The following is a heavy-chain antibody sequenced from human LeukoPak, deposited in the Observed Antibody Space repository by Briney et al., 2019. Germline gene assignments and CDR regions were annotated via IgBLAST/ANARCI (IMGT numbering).Heavy chain of an antibody. CDR1: GGTFSSYA. D-gene: IGHD6-13*01. CDR2: ISYDGSNK. V-gene: IGHV3-30-3*01. Sequence: SCTASGGTFSSYAMHWVRQAPGKGLEWVAVISYDGSNKYYADSVKGRFTISRDNPKNTLYLQMNSLRAEDTAVYYCARDAGIAAAGGEAFDYWGQGTTVTVSS. J-gene: IGHJ4*03. CDR3: ARDAGIAAAGGEAFDY.